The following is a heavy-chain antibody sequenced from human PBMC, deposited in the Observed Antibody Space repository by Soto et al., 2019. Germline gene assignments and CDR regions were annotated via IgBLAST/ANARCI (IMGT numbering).Heavy chain of an antibody. D-gene: IGHD1-26*01. CDR2: IFSSGST. CDR1: GGSINTLY. J-gene: IGHJ4*03. Sequence: SGPLALTWTVSGGSINTLYWSWVRKPAGKGLEWIGRIFSSGSTSFNPSLESRVAMSVDTSKNHFSLNLSSVTAADMAVYYCAREGFYIAYNFPHGRQLWSFGFRGQGVLGTRPS. V-gene: IGHV4-4*07. CDR3: AREGFYIAYNFPHGRQLWSFGF.